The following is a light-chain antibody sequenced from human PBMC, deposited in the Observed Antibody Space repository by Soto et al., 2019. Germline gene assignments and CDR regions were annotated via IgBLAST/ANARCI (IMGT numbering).Light chain of an antibody. CDR1: SSNIGAGYD. V-gene: IGLV1-40*01. CDR2: GNN. CDR3: QSYDSSLSAPYV. J-gene: IGLJ1*01. Sequence: QSVLTQPPSVSGAPGQRVTISCTGRSSNIGAGYDVHWYQQLPGTAPKLLIYGNNNRPSGVPDRFSGSKSGTSASLAITGLQAEDEADYYCQSYDSSLSAPYVFGTGTKLIVL.